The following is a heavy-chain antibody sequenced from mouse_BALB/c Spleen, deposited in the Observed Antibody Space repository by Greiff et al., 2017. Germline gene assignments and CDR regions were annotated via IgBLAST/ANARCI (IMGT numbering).Heavy chain of an antibody. D-gene: IGHD2-4*01. V-gene: IGHV5-4*02. CDR3: AREGGIAITLMDY. J-gene: IGHJ4*01. CDR1: GFTFSDYY. CDR2: ISDGGSYT. Sequence: EVKLMESGGGFVKPGGSLKLSCAASGFTFSDYYMYWVRQTPEKRLEWVATISDGGSYTYYPDSVKGRFTISRDNAKNNLYLQMSSLKSEDTAMYYCAREGGIAITLMDYWGQGTSVTVSS.